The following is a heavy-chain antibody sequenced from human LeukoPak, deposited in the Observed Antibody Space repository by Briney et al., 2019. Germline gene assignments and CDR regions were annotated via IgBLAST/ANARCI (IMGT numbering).Heavy chain of an antibody. J-gene: IGHJ4*02. CDR2: INHSGST. D-gene: IGHD2-2*01. Sequence: PSETLSLTCAVYGGSFSGYYLNWIRQPPGKGLEWIAEINHSGSTNYNPSLKSRVTISVDASKNQFPLKLSSAPAADTAVYYCARVRGVVVPAAIPTDYFDYWGQGTLVTVSS. CDR3: ARVRGVVVPAAIPTDYFDY. V-gene: IGHV4-34*01. CDR1: GGSFSGYY.